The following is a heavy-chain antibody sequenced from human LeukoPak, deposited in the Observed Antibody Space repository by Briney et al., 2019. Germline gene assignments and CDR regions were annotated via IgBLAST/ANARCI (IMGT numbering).Heavy chain of an antibody. CDR1: GGSISGSSYY. V-gene: IGHV4-39*01. CDR3: ATHSSSYSYFDY. D-gene: IGHD3-22*01. J-gene: IGHJ4*02. Sequence: SETLSLTCTVSGGSISGSSYYWGWIRQPPGKGLEWIGSIYYSGSTYYNPSLKSRVTISVDTSKNQFSLKLSSVTAADTAVYYCATHSSSYSYFDYWGQGTLVTVSS. CDR2: IYYSGST.